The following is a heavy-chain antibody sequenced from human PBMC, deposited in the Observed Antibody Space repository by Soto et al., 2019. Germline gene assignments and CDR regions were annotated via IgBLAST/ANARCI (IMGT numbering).Heavy chain of an antibody. V-gene: IGHV3-30*18. CDR3: AKDLAPFVVVTALDY. CDR2: ISYDGSNK. CDR1: GFIFSDYY. D-gene: IGHD2-21*02. Sequence: PGGSLRLSCAASGFIFSDYYMSWVRQAPGKGLEWVAVISYDGSNKYYADSVKGRFTISRDNSKNTLYLQMNSLRAEDTAVYYCAKDLAPFVVVTALDYWGQGTLVTVSS. J-gene: IGHJ4*02.